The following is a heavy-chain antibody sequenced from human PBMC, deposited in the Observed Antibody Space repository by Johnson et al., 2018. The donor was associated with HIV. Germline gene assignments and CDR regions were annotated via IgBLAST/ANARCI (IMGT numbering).Heavy chain of an antibody. D-gene: IGHD4-17*01. V-gene: IGHV3-53*01. CDR1: GFTVSSNY. Sequence: EVQLVESGGGVVQPGGSLRLSCAAYGFTVSSNYMSWVRQAPGKGLEWVSVIYSGGSTYNADSVKGRFTISRDNSKNTLYLQMNSLRAEDTAVYYCARETDYGPPNAFDIWGQGTMVTVSS. J-gene: IGHJ3*02. CDR3: ARETDYGPPNAFDI. CDR2: IYSGGST.